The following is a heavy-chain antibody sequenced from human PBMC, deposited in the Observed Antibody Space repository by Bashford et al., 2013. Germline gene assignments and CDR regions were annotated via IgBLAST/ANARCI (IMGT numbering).Heavy chain of an antibody. CDR2: IYYSGST. J-gene: IGHJ5*02. CDR3: ARAYSGYDLWWFDP. CDR1: GGSISSYY. D-gene: IGHD5-12*01. Sequence: SSETLSLTCTVSGGSISSYYWSWIRQPPGKGLEWIGYIYYSGSTNYNPSLKSRVTISVDTSKNQFSLKLSSVTAADTAVYYCARAYSGYDLWWFDPWGQGTLVTVSS. V-gene: IGHV4-59*01.